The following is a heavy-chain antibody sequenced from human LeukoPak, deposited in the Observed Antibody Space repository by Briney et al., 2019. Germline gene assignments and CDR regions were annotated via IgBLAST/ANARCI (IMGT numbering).Heavy chain of an antibody. CDR1: GFTFSSYW. Sequence: EGSLRLSCAASGFTFSSYWMHWVRQAPGKGLVWVSRINSDGSSTSYADSVKGRFTISRDNAKNTLYLQMNSLRAEDTAVYYCARAQYYDSSGYYEGHHYGMDVWGQGTTVTVSS. J-gene: IGHJ6*02. CDR3: ARAQYYDSSGYYEGHHYGMDV. V-gene: IGHV3-74*01. D-gene: IGHD3-22*01. CDR2: INSDGSST.